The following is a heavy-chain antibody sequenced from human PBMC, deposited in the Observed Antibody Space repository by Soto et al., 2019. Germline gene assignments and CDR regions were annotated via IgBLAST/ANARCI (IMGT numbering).Heavy chain of an antibody. J-gene: IGHJ6*02. CDR1: GGTFRTNA. CDR3: ARDEDRQQLCGNYCYVLDV. D-gene: IGHD3-16*01. V-gene: IGHV1-69*12. CDR2: IIPIFPTP. Sequence: QVQLVQSWAEVKKPGSSVKISCKASGGTFRTNAFSWVRQAPGQVLEWMGGIIPIFPTPDYAQKFQGRVTITADESTTTAYVELSILRSEDTATYYCARDEDRQQLCGNYCYVLDVWGQGTTVTVSS.